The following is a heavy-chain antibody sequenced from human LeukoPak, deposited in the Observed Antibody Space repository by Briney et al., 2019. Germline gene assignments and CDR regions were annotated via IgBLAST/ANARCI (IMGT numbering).Heavy chain of an antibody. CDR1: GFSFSTYD. CDR3: ATVGGYCSSSNCYAYFDY. Sequence: PGGSLRLSCAASGFSFSTYDMNWVRQAPGKGLEWVSYIDTSGRRIYYADSVKGRLTISRDNARNSLSVQMNSLRAEDTAVYYCATVGGYCSSSNCYAYFDYWGQGTLVTVSS. V-gene: IGHV3-48*03. D-gene: IGHD2-2*01. J-gene: IGHJ4*02. CDR2: IDTSGRRI.